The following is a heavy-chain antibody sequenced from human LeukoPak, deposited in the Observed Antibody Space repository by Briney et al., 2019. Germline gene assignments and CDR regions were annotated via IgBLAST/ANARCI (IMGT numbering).Heavy chain of an antibody. CDR3: ARQGIGSYFLDY. CDR2: IWHDGSNK. D-gene: IGHD1-26*01. CDR1: GFTFSNHG. Sequence: ARSLRLSCAASGFTFSNHGMHWVRQPPGKGLEWVAVIWHDGSNKYYGDSVKGRFTISRDNSKNTVYLQMNSLRAEDTAMYYCARQGIGSYFLDYWGQGTLVTVSS. V-gene: IGHV3-33*01. J-gene: IGHJ4*02.